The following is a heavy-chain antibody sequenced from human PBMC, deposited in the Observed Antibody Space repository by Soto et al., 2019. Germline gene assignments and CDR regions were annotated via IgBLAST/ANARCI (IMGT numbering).Heavy chain of an antibody. J-gene: IGHJ4*02. CDR2: IYYGGSI. CDR1: GGSISSGY. CDR3: ARHFSVDYFDY. Sequence: SETLSLTCSVSGGSISSGYWTWIRQPPGKGLEWIGYIYYGGSINYNPSLKSRVTISVDRSKNQFSLKLSSVTAADTAVYYCARHFSVDYFDYWGQGALVTVSS. V-gene: IGHV4-59*08.